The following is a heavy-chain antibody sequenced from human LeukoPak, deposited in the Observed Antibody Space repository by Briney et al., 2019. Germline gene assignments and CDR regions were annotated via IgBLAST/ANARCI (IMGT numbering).Heavy chain of an antibody. J-gene: IGHJ4*02. D-gene: IGHD6-13*01. CDR2: ISGSGGST. Sequence: GGSLTLSCVASGFTFSTYAMSWVRQAPGKGLEWVSAISGSGGSTYYADSVKGRFTISRDNSKNTLYLQMNSLRAEDTAVYYCAKGGSSWYASPLDYWGQGTLVTVSS. V-gene: IGHV3-23*01. CDR3: AKGGSSWYASPLDY. CDR1: GFTFSTYA.